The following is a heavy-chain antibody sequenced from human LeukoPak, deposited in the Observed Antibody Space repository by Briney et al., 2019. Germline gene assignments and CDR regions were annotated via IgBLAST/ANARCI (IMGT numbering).Heavy chain of an antibody. J-gene: IGHJ6*02. D-gene: IGHD4-17*01. CDR1: GSTFSSHT. Sequence: GGSLRLSCAASGSTFSSHTMNWVRQAPGKGLEWVSYISNTGSVIYYADSVKGRFTISRDNAKNSLYLQMNSLRAEDTALYYCAKATAGEGDYYYYYYYGMDVWGQGTTVTVSS. CDR3: AKATAGEGDYYYYYYYGMDV. CDR2: ISNTGSVI. V-gene: IGHV3-48*04.